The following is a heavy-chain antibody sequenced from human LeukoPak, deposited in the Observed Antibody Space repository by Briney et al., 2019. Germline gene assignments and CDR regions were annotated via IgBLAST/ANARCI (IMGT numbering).Heavy chain of an antibody. CDR2: INSDGTTT. V-gene: IGHV3-74*01. D-gene: IGHD5-18*01. CDR1: GFPFSTYW. Sequence: GGSLRLSYAASGFPFSTYWMHWVRQVPGKGLLWVSRINSDGTTTNYADAVKGRFTISRDNAKNTLYLEMHSLSAEDTGVYYCAPEGGYSYDYWGQGTLVTVSS. CDR3: APEGGYSYDY. J-gene: IGHJ4*02.